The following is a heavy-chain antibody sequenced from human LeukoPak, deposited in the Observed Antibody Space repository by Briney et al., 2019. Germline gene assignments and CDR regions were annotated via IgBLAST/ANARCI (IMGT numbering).Heavy chain of an antibody. Sequence: PSETLSLTCTVSGGSISSYYWSWIRQPPGKGLEWIGYIYYSGSTNYNPSLKSRVTISVDTSKSQFSLKLSSVTAADTAVYYCTRTYYDFWSGYYIFDYWGQGTLVTVSS. CDR2: IYYSGST. J-gene: IGHJ4*02. D-gene: IGHD3-3*01. CDR3: TRTYYDFWSGYYIFDY. CDR1: GGSISSYY. V-gene: IGHV4-59*01.